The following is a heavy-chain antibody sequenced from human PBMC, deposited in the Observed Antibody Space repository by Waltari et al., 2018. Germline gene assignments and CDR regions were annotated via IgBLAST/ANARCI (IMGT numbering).Heavy chain of an antibody. Sequence: QVQLQESGPGLVKPSETLSLTCTVSGGSINNYYWSWIRQPAGKGLEWIGRVYTSENTNYNPSLKSRVTISVDTSKNQFSLKLSSVTTADTAVYYCAREERQQLVKAFDIWGQGTMVTVSS. D-gene: IGHD6-13*01. V-gene: IGHV4-4*07. CDR2: VYTSENT. J-gene: IGHJ3*02. CDR3: AREERQQLVKAFDI. CDR1: GGSINNYY.